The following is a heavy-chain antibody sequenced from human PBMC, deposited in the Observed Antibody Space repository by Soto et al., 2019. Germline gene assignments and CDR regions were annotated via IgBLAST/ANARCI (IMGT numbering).Heavy chain of an antibody. V-gene: IGHV1-69*12. CDR3: ARDKDRQQLGGNYYYILDV. J-gene: IGHJ6*02. CDR1: GGTFRTSA. Sequence: QVQLVQSGAEVKKPGSSVRVSCKTSGGTFRTSAISWVRQAPGQGLESMGGIMPVFPTPDYAQKFQGRVTITADESTSTVYMELSSLRSEDTAVYYCARDKDRQQLGGNYYYILDVWGQGTTVTVSS. CDR2: IMPVFPTP. D-gene: IGHD3-3*02.